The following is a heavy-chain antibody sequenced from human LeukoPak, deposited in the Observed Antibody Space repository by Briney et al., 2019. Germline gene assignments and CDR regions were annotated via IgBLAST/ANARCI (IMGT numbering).Heavy chain of an antibody. CDR1: GFTSSRYW. Sequence: GGSLRLSCVASGFTSSRYWMTWFRQAPGKGLEWVANIKQDGSQKNYVDSAKGRFTISRDNAKKSLYLQMNSLRGEDTAVYFCARGGTYDIWGQGTRVTVSS. CDR3: ARGGTYDI. CDR2: IKQDGSQK. V-gene: IGHV3-7*01. J-gene: IGHJ3*02.